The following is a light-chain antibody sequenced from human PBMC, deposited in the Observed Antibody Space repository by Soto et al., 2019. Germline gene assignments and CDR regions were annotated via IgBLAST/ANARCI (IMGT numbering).Light chain of an antibody. V-gene: IGKV3-20*01. CDR3: QQYGSSLSIA. Sequence: EIVLTQSPGTLSLSPGDTATLSCRASQSVRSTYLAWYQQKPGQAPRLLIHGASSRATGIPDRFSGSGSGTDFTLTISRLVPEDFAVYYCQQYGSSLSIAFGQGTRLEIK. CDR2: GAS. CDR1: QSVRSTY. J-gene: IGKJ5*01.